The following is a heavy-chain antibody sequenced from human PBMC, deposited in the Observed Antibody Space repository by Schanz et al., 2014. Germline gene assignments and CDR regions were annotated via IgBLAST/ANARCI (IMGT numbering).Heavy chain of an antibody. CDR2: TNGDGTNA. Sequence: EVQLLESGGGLVQPGGSLRLSCAASGFTFSSYAMSWVRQAPGKGLEWVSCTNGDGTNAKYADSVKGRFTISRDNAKNTLYLQMNSLRAGDTAVYYCARGTDWNLHYWGQGALVTVSS. CDR1: GFTFSSYA. J-gene: IGHJ4*02. V-gene: IGHV3-23*01. D-gene: IGHD1-1*01. CDR3: ARGTDWNLHY.